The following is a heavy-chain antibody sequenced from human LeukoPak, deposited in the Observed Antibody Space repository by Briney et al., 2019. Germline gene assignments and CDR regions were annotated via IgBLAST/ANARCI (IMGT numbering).Heavy chain of an antibody. CDR1: GYRFTSYW. CDR3: ARRRGRYSGDAFDI. CDR2: IYPGDSDT. J-gene: IGHJ3*02. D-gene: IGHD1-26*01. Sequence: GESLKISCKGSGYRFTSYWIGWVRQMPGKGLEWMGFIYPGDSDTRYSPSFQGQGTISADKSMSTAYLQWSSLKASDTAMYYCARRRGRYSGDAFDIWGQGTMVTVSS. V-gene: IGHV5-51*01.